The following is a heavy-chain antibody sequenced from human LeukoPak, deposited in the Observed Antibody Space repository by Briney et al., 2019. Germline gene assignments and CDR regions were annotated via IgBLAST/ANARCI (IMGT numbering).Heavy chain of an antibody. CDR2: IPAGGKYT. D-gene: IGHD6-13*01. CDR1: GFTFSTYT. CDR3: VRGDSRDY. Sequence: GGSLRLSCAASGFTFSTYTMNWVRQAPGKGLEWVSPIPAGGKYTHQADSVEGRFTISRDNAKNSLYLDMNSLRAEDTAVYYCVRGDSRDYWGQGTLVTVSS. J-gene: IGHJ4*02. V-gene: IGHV3-21*01.